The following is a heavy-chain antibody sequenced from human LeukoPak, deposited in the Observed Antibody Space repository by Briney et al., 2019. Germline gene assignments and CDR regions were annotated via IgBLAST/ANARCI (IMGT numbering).Heavy chain of an antibody. V-gene: IGHV3-23*01. CDR2: ISGSGGST. Sequence: PGGSLRLSCAASGFTFSSYAMSWVRQAPGTGLEWVSAISGSGGSTYYADSAKVRFTISRDNSKTTQHLQMNSLSAAATAVYYCAKFLPTHIVVANYYFDYWGQGTLVTVSS. CDR1: GFTFSSYA. J-gene: IGHJ4*02. D-gene: IGHD2-21*01. CDR3: AKFLPTHIVVANYYFDY.